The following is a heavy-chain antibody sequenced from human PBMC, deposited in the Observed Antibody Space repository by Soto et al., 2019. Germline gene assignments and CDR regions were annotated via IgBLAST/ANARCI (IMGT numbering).Heavy chain of an antibody. CDR1: GYTFTGYY. Sequence: AASVKVSCKASGYTFTGYYMHWVRQAPGQGLEWMGWINPNSGGTNYAQKFQGWVTMTRDTSISTAYMELSRLRSDDTAVYYCARDRGAAGTENWFDPWGQGTLVTVSS. D-gene: IGHD6-13*01. V-gene: IGHV1-2*04. CDR2: INPNSGGT. CDR3: ARDRGAAGTENWFDP. J-gene: IGHJ5*02.